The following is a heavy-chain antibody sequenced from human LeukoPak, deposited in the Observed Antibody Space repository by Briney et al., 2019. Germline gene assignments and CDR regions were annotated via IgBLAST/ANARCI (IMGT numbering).Heavy chain of an antibody. CDR3: AKAGGAARYYYYYYYMDV. Sequence: PGGSLRLSCAASGFTFSSYWMSWVRQAPGKGLEWVANIKQDGSEKYYVDSVKGRFTISRDNAKNSLYLQMNSLRAEDTAVYYCAKAGGAARYYYYYYYMDVWGKGTTVTVSS. CDR2: IKQDGSEK. J-gene: IGHJ6*03. D-gene: IGHD6-6*01. CDR1: GFTFSSYW. V-gene: IGHV3-7*03.